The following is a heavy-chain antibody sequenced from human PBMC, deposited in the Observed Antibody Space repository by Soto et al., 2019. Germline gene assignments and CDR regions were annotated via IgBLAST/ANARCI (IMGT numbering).Heavy chain of an antibody. CDR2: INHSGST. CDR3: ARVSGITMPPEV. V-gene: IGHV4-34*01. D-gene: IGHD3-10*01. Sequence: QVQLQQWGAGLLKPSETLSLTCAVYGGSFSGYYWSWIRQPPGKGLEWIGEINHSGSTNYNPSLKSRATISVDTSKNQFSLKLSSVTAADTAVYYCARVSGITMPPEVWGQGTMVTVSS. CDR1: GGSFSGYY. J-gene: IGHJ3*01.